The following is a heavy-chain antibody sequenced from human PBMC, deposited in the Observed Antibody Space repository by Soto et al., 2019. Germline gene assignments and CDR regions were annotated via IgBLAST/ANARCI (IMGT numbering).Heavy chain of an antibody. Sequence: SESLSLSCSVSGGSINSGDYYWSWIRQSPGKGLEWIGYIYYSGSTYYNPSLKSRSTISIDTSKNQFFLDVDSVTAADTAVYYCARLYTGYEAFDYWGQGTLVTVSS. CDR3: ARLYTGYEAFDY. J-gene: IGHJ4*02. CDR2: IYYSGST. CDR1: GGSINSGDYY. V-gene: IGHV4-30-4*01. D-gene: IGHD5-12*01.